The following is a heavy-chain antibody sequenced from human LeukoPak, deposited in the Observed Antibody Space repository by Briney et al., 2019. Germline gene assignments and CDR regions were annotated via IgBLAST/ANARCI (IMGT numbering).Heavy chain of an antibody. CDR3: ARGSGYCSSTSCFGGGDFDY. Sequence: ASVKVSCKASGYTFTSYGISWVRQAPGQGLEWMGWISAYNGNTNYAQKLQGRVTMTTDTSTSTAYMELRSLRSDDTAVYYCARGSGYCSSTSCFGGGDFDYWGQGTLVTVSS. V-gene: IGHV1-18*01. D-gene: IGHD2-2*01. CDR1: GYTFTSYG. CDR2: ISAYNGNT. J-gene: IGHJ4*02.